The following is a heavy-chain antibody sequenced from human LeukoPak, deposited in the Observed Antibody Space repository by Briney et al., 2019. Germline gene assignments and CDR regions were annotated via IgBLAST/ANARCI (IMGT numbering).Heavy chain of an antibody. Sequence: SETLSLTCAVSGYSISSGYYWGWIRPPPGKGLEWIGSIYHSGSTYYNPSLKSRVTISVDTSKNQFSLKLSSVTAADTAVYYCARGGSGSYYDYYFDYRGQGTLVTVSS. V-gene: IGHV4-38-2*01. D-gene: IGHD3-10*01. CDR3: ARGGSGSYYDYYFDY. CDR2: IYHSGST. CDR1: GYSISSGYY. J-gene: IGHJ4*02.